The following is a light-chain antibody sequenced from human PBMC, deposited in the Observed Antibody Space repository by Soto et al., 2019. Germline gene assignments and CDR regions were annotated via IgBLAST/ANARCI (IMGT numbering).Light chain of an antibody. CDR1: QSVSSSY. CDR3: QQYGSSPRE. Sequence: EIVLTQSPGTLSLSPGERVTLSCRASQSVSSSYLAWYQQKPGQAPRLLIYGASSRATGIPDRFSGSGSGTDFTLTISRLEPEEFAVYYCQQYGSSPREFGQGTKVEIK. V-gene: IGKV3-20*01. J-gene: IGKJ1*01. CDR2: GAS.